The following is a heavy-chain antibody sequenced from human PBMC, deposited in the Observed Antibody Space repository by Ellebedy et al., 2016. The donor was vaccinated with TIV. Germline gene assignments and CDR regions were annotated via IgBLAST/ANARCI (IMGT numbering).Heavy chain of an antibody. D-gene: IGHD5-12*01. V-gene: IGHV3-30-3*01. J-gene: IGHJ6*02. Sequence: GGSLRLXCAASGFTFSSYAMHWVRQAPGKGLEWVAVISYDGSNKYYADSVKGRFTISRDNAKNSLYLQMNSLRAEDTAVYYCARGGLRTYYYYGMDVWGQGTTVTVSS. CDR2: ISYDGSNK. CDR3: ARGGLRTYYYYGMDV. CDR1: GFTFSSYA.